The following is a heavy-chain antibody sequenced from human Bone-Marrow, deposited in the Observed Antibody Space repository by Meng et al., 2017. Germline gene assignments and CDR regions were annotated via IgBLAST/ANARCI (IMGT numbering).Heavy chain of an antibody. CDR3: ARGQLILRT. D-gene: IGHD1-1*01. V-gene: IGHV4-34*01. CDR1: GESFNNGYY. J-gene: IGHJ4*02. CDR2: INHSGGT. Sequence: QVRLRQWGAGLLKPSETLTLTCTVYGESFNNGYYWTWIRQPPGKGLEWIGEINHSGGTDYNPSLKSRVTISQDTSKNQFSLKLNSVTAADTAVYFCARGQLILRTWGQGTLVTVSS.